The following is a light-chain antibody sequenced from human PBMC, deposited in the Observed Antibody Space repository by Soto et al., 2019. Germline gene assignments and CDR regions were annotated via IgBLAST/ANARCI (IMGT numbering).Light chain of an antibody. V-gene: IGKV2D-29*02. CDR3: LQSTHLHPT. CDR2: EVY. CDR1: QSLLHNAGQTH. J-gene: IGKJ5*01. Sequence: DVVMTQTPLPLFVSPRKHASISCKSIQSLLHNAGQTHLFWYLQKPGQSEQILIYEVYNRFPGVKDRFSGSGSGTDFTLKIRRVEVEDVGVYYCLQSTHLHPTFGKGKRVEIK.